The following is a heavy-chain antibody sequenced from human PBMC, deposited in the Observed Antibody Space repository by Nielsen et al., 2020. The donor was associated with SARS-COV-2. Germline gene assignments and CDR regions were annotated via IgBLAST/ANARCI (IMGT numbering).Heavy chain of an antibody. D-gene: IGHD1-1*01. CDR1: RDFISVNTW. Sequence: SETLSLTCTFSRDFISVNTWWSWIRQPPGKGLEWIGEISHGGSTNANPSFWSRVTISLDKSKRQFSLKLTSVTAADTAVYYCASRLESRPYWGQGTLVTVSS. CDR2: ISHGGST. CDR3: ASRLESRPY. V-gene: IGHV4-4*02. J-gene: IGHJ4*02.